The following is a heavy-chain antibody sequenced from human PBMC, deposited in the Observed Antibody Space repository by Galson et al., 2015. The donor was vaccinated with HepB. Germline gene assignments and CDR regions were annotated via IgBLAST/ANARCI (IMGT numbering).Heavy chain of an antibody. CDR2: IYPGDSDT. V-gene: IGHV5-51*03. J-gene: IGHJ6*02. D-gene: IGHD3-16*01. Sequence: QSGAEVKKPGESLKISCKGSGYSFTSYWIGWVRQMPGKGLEWMGIIYPGDSDTRYSPSFQGQVTISADKSISTAYLQWSSLKASDTAMYYCASSGGVIPPRNYYYGMDVWGQGTTVTVSS. CDR3: ASSGGVIPPRNYYYGMDV. CDR1: GYSFTSYW.